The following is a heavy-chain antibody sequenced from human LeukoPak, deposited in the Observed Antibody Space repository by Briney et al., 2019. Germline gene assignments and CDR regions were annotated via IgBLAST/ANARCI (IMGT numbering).Heavy chain of an antibody. D-gene: IGHD4-17*01. CDR2: IWYDGNNK. J-gene: IGHJ4*02. CDR1: VVPSNRVG. CDR3: ATVHTTVTSSFDY. Sequence: GGSLRLSCAPSVVPSNRVGIRSAPQAPGKGLEWVAVIWYDGNNKYYADSVKGRFTISRDSSKNTMYLQMNSVRAEDTAVYYCATVHTTVTSSFDYWGQGTLVTVSS. V-gene: IGHV3-33*01.